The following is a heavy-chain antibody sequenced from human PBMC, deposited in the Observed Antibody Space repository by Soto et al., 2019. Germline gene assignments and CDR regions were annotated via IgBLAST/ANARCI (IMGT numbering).Heavy chain of an antibody. J-gene: IGHJ4*02. CDR3: ARGAVVNFDS. Sequence: PSETLSLTCAVYGGSFSGYYWSWIRQPPGKGLEWIGEINHSGSTYYNPSLKSRVTISVDRSKNQFSLKLTSVTAADTAVYYCARGAVVNFDSWGQGTLVTVSS. CDR2: INHSGST. V-gene: IGHV4-34*01. CDR1: GGSFSGYY. D-gene: IGHD3-22*01.